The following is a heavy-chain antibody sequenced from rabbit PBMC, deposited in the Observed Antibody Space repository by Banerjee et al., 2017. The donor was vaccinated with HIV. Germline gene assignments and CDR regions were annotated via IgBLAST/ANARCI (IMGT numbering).Heavy chain of an antibody. CDR3: TRLDYTYAYTGYAYATYYFNL. J-gene: IGHJ4*01. D-gene: IGHD6-1*01. Sequence: QSLEESGGDLVKPGASLTITCTASGSDISSYTMGWVRQAPGKGLELIGYISGAGSTYYASWAKGRFTISRSTSLNTVDLKMTSLTAADTATYFCTRLDYTYAYTGYAYATYYFNLWGQGTLVTVS. V-gene: IGHV1S28*01. CDR1: GSDISSYT. CDR2: ISGAGST.